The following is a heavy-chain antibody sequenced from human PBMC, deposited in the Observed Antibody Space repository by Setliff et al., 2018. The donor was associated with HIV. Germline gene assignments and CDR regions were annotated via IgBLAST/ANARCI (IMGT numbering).Heavy chain of an antibody. CDR1: GFTVSDSH. D-gene: IGHD3-16*01. V-gene: IGHV3-53*01. CDR3: AKGVKWLDP. Sequence: GGSLRLSCAASGFTVSDSHMTWVRQAPGKGLEWVSFIYSDGRTYYAESVKGRFTISRDDSKKTLYLQMHSLRVEDTAAYYCAKGVKWLDPWGQGIQGTVSS. J-gene: IGHJ5*02. CDR2: IYSDGRT.